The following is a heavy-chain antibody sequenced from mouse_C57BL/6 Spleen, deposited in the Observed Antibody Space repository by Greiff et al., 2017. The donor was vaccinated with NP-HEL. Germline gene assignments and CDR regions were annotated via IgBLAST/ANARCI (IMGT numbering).Heavy chain of an antibody. CDR1: GYTFTDYY. CDR2: INPNNGGT. D-gene: IGHD2-10*02. J-gene: IGHJ2*01. V-gene: IGHV1-26*01. CDR3: AGEYGKDFDY. Sequence: VQLQQSGPELVKPGASVKISCKASGYTFTDYYMNWVKQSHGKSLEWIGDINPNNGGTSYNQKFKGKATLTVDKSSSTAYMELRSLTSEDSAVYYCAGEYGKDFDYWGQGTTLTVSS.